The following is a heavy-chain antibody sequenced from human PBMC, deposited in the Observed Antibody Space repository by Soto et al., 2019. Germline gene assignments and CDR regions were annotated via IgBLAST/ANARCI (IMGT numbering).Heavy chain of an antibody. CDR1: GYTFTDFG. J-gene: IGHJ1*01. D-gene: IGHD6-19*01. Sequence: ASVKVSCKASGYTFTDFGISWVRQAPGQGLEWMGCISPCGGSTSYAQKFQGRVTMTRDPSTSTVYMELSNLRSEDTAVYYCARAYSGWPYFQHWGQGTLVTVSS. V-gene: IGHV1-46*01. CDR3: ARAYSGWPYFQH. CDR2: ISPCGGST.